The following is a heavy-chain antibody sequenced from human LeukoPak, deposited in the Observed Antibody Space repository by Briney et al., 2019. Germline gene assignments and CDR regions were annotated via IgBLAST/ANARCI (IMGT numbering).Heavy chain of an antibody. CDR1: GFTFSSYA. D-gene: IGHD3-22*01. V-gene: IGHV3-23*01. Sequence: GGSLRLSCAASGFTFSSYAMRWVRQAPGKGLEWVSAISGSGGSTYYADSVKGRFTISRDNSKNTLYLQMNSLRAEDTAVYYCAKDSTYYYDSSGYPYFDYWGQGTLVTVSS. CDR3: AKDSTYYYDSSGYPYFDY. J-gene: IGHJ4*02. CDR2: ISGSGGST.